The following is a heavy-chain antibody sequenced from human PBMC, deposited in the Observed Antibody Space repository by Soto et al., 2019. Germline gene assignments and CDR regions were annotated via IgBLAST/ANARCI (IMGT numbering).Heavy chain of an antibody. V-gene: IGHV3-30*18. Sequence: GGSLRLSCAASGFIFSSYGMHWVRQAPGKGLEWVAVISYDGSNKNYVDSVKGRFTISRDNSKNTVYLQMNSLRAGDTAVYYCAKDSRAVARTFDYWGQGALVTVSS. CDR3: AKDSRAVARTFDY. CDR1: GFIFSSYG. J-gene: IGHJ4*02. D-gene: IGHD6-19*01. CDR2: ISYDGSNK.